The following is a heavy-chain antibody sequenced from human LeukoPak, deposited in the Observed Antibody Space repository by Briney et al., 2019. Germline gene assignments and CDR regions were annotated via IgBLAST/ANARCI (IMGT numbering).Heavy chain of an antibody. D-gene: IGHD3-16*01. Sequence: PGGSLRLSCAASGFTFSSYSMNWVRQAPGKGLEWVSSISSSSYIYYADSVKGRFTISRDNAKNSLYLQMNSLRAEDTAVYYCARDRDVYYYFDYWGQGTLVTVSS. CDR3: ARDRDVYYYFDY. CDR1: GFTFSSYS. CDR2: ISSSSYI. J-gene: IGHJ4*02. V-gene: IGHV3-21*01.